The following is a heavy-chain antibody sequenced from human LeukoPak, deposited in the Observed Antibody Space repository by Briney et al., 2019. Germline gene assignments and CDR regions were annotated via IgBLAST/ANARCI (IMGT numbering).Heavy chain of an antibody. Sequence: SKTLSLTCTVSGGSISTYYWSWIRQPPGKGLEWLGYIFYTGSTNYNPSLRRRVTISVDTSKNQFSLKLSTVTAADTAVYYCARGWASGSYYNYWGQGTLVTVSS. J-gene: IGHJ4*02. V-gene: IGHV4-59*01. CDR2: IFYTGST. CDR1: GGSISTYY. CDR3: ARGWASGSYYNY. D-gene: IGHD1-26*01.